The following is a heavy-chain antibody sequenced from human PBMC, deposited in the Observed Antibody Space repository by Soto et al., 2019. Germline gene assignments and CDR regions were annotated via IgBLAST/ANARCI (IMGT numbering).Heavy chain of an antibody. CDR2: IYNNGNT. CDR3: ASGWSAIDY. D-gene: IGHD6-19*01. V-gene: IGHV4-39*01. J-gene: IGHJ4*02. CDR1: GGSISSGSYY. Sequence: PSETLSLTCTVSGGSISSGSYYWGWIRQPPGKGLEWIGSIYNNGNTYVNSSLKSRVTISEDRSKTELSLRLSSVTAADTAVYYCASGWSAIDYWGQGILVTVSS.